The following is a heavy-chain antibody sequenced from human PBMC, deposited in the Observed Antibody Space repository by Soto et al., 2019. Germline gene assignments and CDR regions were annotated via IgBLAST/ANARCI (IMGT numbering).Heavy chain of an antibody. Sequence: ASVKVSCKASGYTFTSYDINWVRQATGQGLEWMGWMNPNSGNTGYAQKFQGRVAMTRNTSISTAYMELSSLRSEDTAVYYCARVGFYDFWSGYLYYYYYMDVWGKGTTVTVSS. CDR2: MNPNSGNT. CDR3: ARVGFYDFWSGYLYYYYYMDV. J-gene: IGHJ6*03. D-gene: IGHD3-3*01. V-gene: IGHV1-8*02. CDR1: GYTFTSYD.